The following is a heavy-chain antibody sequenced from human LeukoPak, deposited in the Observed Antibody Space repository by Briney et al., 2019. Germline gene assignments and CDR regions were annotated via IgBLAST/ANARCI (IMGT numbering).Heavy chain of an antibody. V-gene: IGHV5-51*01. CDR3: ARRLTDLEYTWFDP. CDR1: GYSFTTYW. Sequence: PGESLKISCKASGYSFTTYWIGWVREVPGKGLECMGIMFPGNSDTRYSPSFQGRVSMSADKSINTAYLQWSSLKASDTAIYYCARRLTDLEYTWFDPWGQGTLVSVSS. CDR2: MFPGNSDT. D-gene: IGHD3-3*01. J-gene: IGHJ5*02.